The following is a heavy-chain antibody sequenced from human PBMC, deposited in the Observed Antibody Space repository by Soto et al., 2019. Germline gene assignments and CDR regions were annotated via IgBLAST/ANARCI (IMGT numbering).Heavy chain of an antibody. CDR1: GGSISSGGYY. Sequence: PSETLSLTCTVSGGSISSGGYYWSWIRQHPGKGLEWIGYIYYSGSTYYNPSLKSRVTISVDTSKNQFSLKLSSVTAADTAVYYCARAKAVTTLVRWFDPWGQGTLVTVSS. CDR2: IYYSGST. J-gene: IGHJ5*02. CDR3: ARAKAVTTLVRWFDP. D-gene: IGHD4-17*01. V-gene: IGHV4-31*03.